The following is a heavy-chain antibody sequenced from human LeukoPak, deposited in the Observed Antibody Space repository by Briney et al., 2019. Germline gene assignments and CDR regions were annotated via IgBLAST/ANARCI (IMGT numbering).Heavy chain of an antibody. CDR2: IYYSGST. CDR3: ARDLRWGYNWFDP. CDR1: GGPISSYY. D-gene: IGHD4-23*01. J-gene: IGHJ5*02. Sequence: SETLSLTCTVSGGPISSYYWSWSRQPPGKGLEWIGYIYYSGSTNYNPSLKSRVTISVDTSKNQFSLKLSSVTAADTAVYYCARDLRWGYNWFDPWGQGTLVTVSS. V-gene: IGHV4-59*01.